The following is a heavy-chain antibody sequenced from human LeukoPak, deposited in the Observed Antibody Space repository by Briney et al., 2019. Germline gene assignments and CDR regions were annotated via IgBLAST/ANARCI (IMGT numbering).Heavy chain of an antibody. V-gene: IGHV5-51*01. CDR1: GYRFTTYW. D-gene: IGHD1-26*01. J-gene: IGHJ3*01. Sequence: GKSPKIPCWGSGYRFTTYWIGWVRQLPGKGLEWMGIIYSGDSETRYSPSFQGQVTISVDKSITTASLQLTSLKASDTAKYYCATTLYSGIYGDAFDVWGQGTMVTVSS. CDR3: ATTLYSGIYGDAFDV. CDR2: IYSGDSET.